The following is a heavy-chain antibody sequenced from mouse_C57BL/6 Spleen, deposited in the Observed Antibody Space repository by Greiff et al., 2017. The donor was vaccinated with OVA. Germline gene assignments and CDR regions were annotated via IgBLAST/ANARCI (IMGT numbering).Heavy chain of an antibody. CDR2: ISYDGSN. J-gene: IGHJ4*01. V-gene: IGHV3-6*01. D-gene: IGHD1-1*01. CDR1: GYSITSGYY. Sequence: EVKLQESGPGLVKPSQSLSLTCSVTGYSITSGYYWNWIRQFPGNKLEWMGYISYDGSNNYNPSLKNRISITRDTSKNQFFLKLNPVTTEDTATYYCGCTTVVPYYAMDYWGQGTSVTVSS. CDR3: GCTTVVPYYAMDY.